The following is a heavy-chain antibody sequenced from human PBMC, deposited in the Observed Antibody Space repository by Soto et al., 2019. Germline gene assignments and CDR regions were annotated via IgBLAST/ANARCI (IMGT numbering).Heavy chain of an antibody. CDR2: MSYSGSS. V-gene: IGHV4-59*01. CDR1: GGSLSTYY. J-gene: IGHJ5*02. Sequence: SETLSLTCTVSGGSLSTYYWSWIRQPPGKGLEWIVYMSYSGSSNYNPSLKSRVTMSVDTSKNQVSLKLSSVTAADTAVYYCAKTRITSTAATFDPWGQGTLVTVSS. CDR3: AKTRITSTAATFDP. D-gene: IGHD1-20*01.